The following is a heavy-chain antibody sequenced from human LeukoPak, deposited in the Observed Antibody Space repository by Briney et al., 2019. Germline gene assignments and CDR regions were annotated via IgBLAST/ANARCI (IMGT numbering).Heavy chain of an antibody. Sequence: ASVKVSCKASGYTFTSYYMHWVRQAPGQGLEWMGIINPSGGSTSYAQKFQGRVTMTRDTSTSTVYMELSSLRSEDTAVYYCARVIRGYSYGTEENYYYYGMDVWGQGTTVTVSS. CDR2: INPSGGST. V-gene: IGHV1-46*01. D-gene: IGHD5-18*01. CDR1: GYTFTSYY. J-gene: IGHJ6*02. CDR3: ARVIRGYSYGTEENYYYYGMDV.